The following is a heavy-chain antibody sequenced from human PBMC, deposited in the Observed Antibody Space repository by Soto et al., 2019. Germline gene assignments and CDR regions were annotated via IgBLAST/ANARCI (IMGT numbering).Heavy chain of an antibody. Sequence: ELQLVESGGGLVKPGGSLRLSCAASGFTFSSYSMNWVRQAPGKGLEWVSSISSSISYIYYADSVKGRFTISRDNAKNSLYLQMNSLRAEDTAVYYCARDGGTTIFGVVIIAYMDVWGKGTTVTVSS. V-gene: IGHV3-21*01. D-gene: IGHD3-3*01. CDR3: ARDGGTTIFGVVIIAYMDV. CDR1: GFTFSSYS. CDR2: ISSSISYI. J-gene: IGHJ6*03.